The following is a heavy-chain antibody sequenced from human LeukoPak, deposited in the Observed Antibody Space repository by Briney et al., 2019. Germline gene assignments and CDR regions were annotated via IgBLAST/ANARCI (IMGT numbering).Heavy chain of an antibody. J-gene: IGHJ4*02. D-gene: IGHD3-22*01. CDR3: AKDPTYYYDSSGYFDY. V-gene: IGHV3-30*02. CDR2: IRYDGSNK. CDR1: GFTFSSYG. Sequence: GGSLRLSCAASGFTFSSYGMHWVRQAPGKGLEWVAFIRYDGSNKYYADSVKGRFTISRDNSKNTLYLQMNSLRAEDTAVYYCAKDPTYYYDSSGYFDYWGQGTLVTVSS.